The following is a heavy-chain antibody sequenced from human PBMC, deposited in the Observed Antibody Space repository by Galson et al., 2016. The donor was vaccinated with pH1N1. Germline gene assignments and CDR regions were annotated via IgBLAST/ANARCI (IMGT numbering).Heavy chain of an antibody. CDR1: ASSFTSYW. CDR2: ITPRDSYN. Sequence: QSGAEVKEPGESLTISCKGSASSFTSYWISWVRQMPGKGLEWMGRITPRDSYNDYSPSYQGNITTPTDESISTAYLKWSTLKASDTAIFYCATGPSPDYWGQGTLVIVSS. J-gene: IGHJ4*02. V-gene: IGHV5-10-1*01. CDR3: ATGPSPDY.